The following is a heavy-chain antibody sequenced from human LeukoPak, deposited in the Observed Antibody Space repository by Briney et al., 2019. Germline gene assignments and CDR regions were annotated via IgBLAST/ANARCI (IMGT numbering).Heavy chain of an antibody. D-gene: IGHD6-13*01. CDR3: ARHDSSSWSVFDY. CDR2: IYYTGST. V-gene: IGHV4-59*08. J-gene: IGHJ4*02. CDR1: GGSLSTYY. Sequence: SETLSLTCTVSGGSLSTYYWSWIRQPPGKGLEWIGYIYYTGSTNYNPSLKSRVSISVDTSKNQFSLKLSSVTAADTAVYYCARHDSSSWSVFDYWGQGTLVTVSS.